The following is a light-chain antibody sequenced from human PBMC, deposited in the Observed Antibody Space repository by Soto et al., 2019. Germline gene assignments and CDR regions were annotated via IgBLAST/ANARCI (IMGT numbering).Light chain of an antibody. CDR3: QQYTNTNNPWM. CDR1: QTITTW. Sequence: DIRVTLSPPTLSASVGDRVTITCRASQTITTWMAWYQQKPGKAPKLLVYDASTLQSGVATRFSGSGSGTEFTLIISGLQPEDSATYYCQQYTNTNNPWMFGQGTKVDI. J-gene: IGKJ1*01. CDR2: DAS. V-gene: IGKV1-5*01.